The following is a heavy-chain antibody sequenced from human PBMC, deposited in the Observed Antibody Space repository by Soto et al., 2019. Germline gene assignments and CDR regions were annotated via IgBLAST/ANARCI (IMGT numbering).Heavy chain of an antibody. CDR2: IYYSGST. CDR3: ARGDLGELSPTFDY. J-gene: IGHJ4*02. CDR1: GGSISSYY. D-gene: IGHD3-16*02. V-gene: IGHV4-59*01. Sequence: SETLSLTCTVSGGSISSYYWSWVGQPPGKGLEWIGYIYYSGSTNYNPSLKSRVTISVDTSKNQFSLKLSSVTAADTAVYYCARGDLGELSPTFDYWGQGTLVTVS.